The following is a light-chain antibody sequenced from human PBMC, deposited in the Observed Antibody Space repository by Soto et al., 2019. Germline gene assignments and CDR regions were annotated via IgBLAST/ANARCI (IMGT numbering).Light chain of an antibody. CDR3: QQYGSSPLT. Sequence: ESVLTQSAATLSLPPGVICTFSCRARQHVYNKLAWYQHTPGQAPRLLISGASTGATGVAPRFSGSGSGTDFTLTISRLEPEDFAVYYCQQYGSSPLTFGGGTKVDIK. CDR2: GAS. CDR1: QHVYNK. J-gene: IGKJ4*01. V-gene: IGKV3-20*01.